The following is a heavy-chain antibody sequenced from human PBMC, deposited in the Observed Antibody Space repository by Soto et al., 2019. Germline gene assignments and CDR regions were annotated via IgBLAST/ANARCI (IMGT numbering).Heavy chain of an antibody. V-gene: IGHV3-23*01. CDR3: AKDSISRNRIYDPFDI. CDR1: GFTFSNYA. D-gene: IGHD3-3*02. CDR2: IGGDGGSP. J-gene: IGHJ3*02. Sequence: EAQLLESGGGVVQPGGSLRLSCAASGFTFSNYAMSWVRQAPGKGLEWVSVIGGDGGSPYYADSVKGRFTVSRDNSKNTLYLQMDSLRADDTAVYYCAKDSISRNRIYDPFDIWGQGTVVSVSS.